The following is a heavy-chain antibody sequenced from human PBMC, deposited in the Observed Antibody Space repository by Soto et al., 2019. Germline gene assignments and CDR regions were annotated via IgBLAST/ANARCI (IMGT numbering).Heavy chain of an antibody. CDR1: GFTFSSYA. CDR2: VSIGGST. Sequence: DVQLLESGGGLVQPEGSLRLSCAASGFTFSSYAMGWVRQGPGKGLEWVAVVSIGGSTHYADSVRGRFTISRDNSKNTLSLQMKSPTAEDTAVYFCAKRRGAGGHFDYWGQGALVTVSS. V-gene: IGHV3-23*01. D-gene: IGHD2-15*01. CDR3: AKRRGAGGHFDY. J-gene: IGHJ4*02.